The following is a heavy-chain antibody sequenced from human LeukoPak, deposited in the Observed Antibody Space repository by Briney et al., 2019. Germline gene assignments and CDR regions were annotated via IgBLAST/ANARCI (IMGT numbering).Heavy chain of an antibody. J-gene: IGHJ4*02. Sequence: ASVKVSCKASGYTFTGYYMHWVRQAPGQGLEWMGIINPNSGSTSYAQKFQGRVTMTRDTSTSTAYMELSRLRSEDTAVYYCAVEYSSSYYFDYWGQGTLVTVSS. CDR1: GYTFTGYY. CDR3: AVEYSSSYYFDY. CDR2: INPNSGST. V-gene: IGHV1-46*01. D-gene: IGHD6-6*01.